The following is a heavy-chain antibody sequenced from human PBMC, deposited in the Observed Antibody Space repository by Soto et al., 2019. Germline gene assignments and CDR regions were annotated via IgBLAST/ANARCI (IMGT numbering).Heavy chain of an antibody. Sequence: QVQLQESGPGLVKPSETLSLTCTVSGGSISSYYWSWIRQPAGKGLEWIGRIYTSGSTNYNPSLKRRVTMSVDASNNQSSLKLSSVTAADTAVYYCARDRGYMWFGELLELAEGYYGMDVWGQGTTVTVSS. CDR2: IYTSGST. V-gene: IGHV4-4*07. CDR1: GGSISSYY. J-gene: IGHJ6*02. D-gene: IGHD3-10*01. CDR3: ARDRGYMWFGELLELAEGYYGMDV.